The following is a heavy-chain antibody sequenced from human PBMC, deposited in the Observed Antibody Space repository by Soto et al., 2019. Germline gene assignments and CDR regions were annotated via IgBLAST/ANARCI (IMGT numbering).Heavy chain of an antibody. CDR3: ARDGGGYSGLVWFDP. Sequence: SETLSLTCTVSGGSIYSSSYSWGWIRQPPGKGLEWIGSIYYSGSTSYNPSLKGRVTISVDTSKKQFSLKLNSVTAADTAVYYCARDGGGYSGLVWFDPWGQGTLVTVSS. J-gene: IGHJ5*02. CDR2: IYYSGST. CDR1: GGSIYSSSYS. D-gene: IGHD5-12*01. V-gene: IGHV4-39*07.